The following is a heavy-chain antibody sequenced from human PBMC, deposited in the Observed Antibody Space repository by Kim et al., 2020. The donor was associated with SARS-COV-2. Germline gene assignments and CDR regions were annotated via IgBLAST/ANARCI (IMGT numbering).Heavy chain of an antibody. CDR1: GGSFSGYY. CDR3: ARGGRYCSGGSCDQPGPE. CDR2: INHSGST. Sequence: SETLSLTCAVYGGSFSGYYWSWIRQPPGKGLEWIGEINHSGSTNYNPSLKSRFTISVDTSKNQFSLKLSSVTAADTAVYYCARGGRYCSGGSCDQPGPE. V-gene: IGHV4-34*01. D-gene: IGHD2-15*01. J-gene: IGHJ1*01.